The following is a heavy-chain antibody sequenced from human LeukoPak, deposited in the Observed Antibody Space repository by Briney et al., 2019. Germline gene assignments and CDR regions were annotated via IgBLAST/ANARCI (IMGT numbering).Heavy chain of an antibody. Sequence: ASVKVCCKASGGTFSSYAISWVRQAPGQGLEWMGGIIPIFGTANYAQKFQGRVTITADESTSTAYMELSSLRSEDTAVYYCARAGVRGVIYYYYMDVWGKGTTVTVSS. D-gene: IGHD3-10*01. CDR1: GGTFSSYA. J-gene: IGHJ6*03. V-gene: IGHV1-69*01. CDR2: IIPIFGTA. CDR3: ARAGVRGVIYYYYMDV.